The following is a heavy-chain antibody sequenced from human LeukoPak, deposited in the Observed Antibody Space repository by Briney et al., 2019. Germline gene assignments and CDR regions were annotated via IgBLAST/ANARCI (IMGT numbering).Heavy chain of an antibody. CDR2: IYSGGST. V-gene: IGHV3-53*01. J-gene: IGHJ6*02. CDR1: GFTVSSNY. Sequence: PGGSLRLSCAASGFTVSSNYMGWVRQAPGKGLEWVSVIYSGGSTYYADSVKGRFTISRDNSKNTLYLQMNSLRAEDTAVYYCARQPRYYYGMDVWGQGTTVTVSS. CDR3: ARQPRYYYGMDV.